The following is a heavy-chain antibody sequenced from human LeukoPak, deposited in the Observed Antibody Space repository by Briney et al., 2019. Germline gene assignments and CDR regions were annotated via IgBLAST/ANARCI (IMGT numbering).Heavy chain of an antibody. CDR2: ISGSGGST. Sequence: PGGSLRLSCAASGFTFSTYAMSWVRQAPGKGLEWVSTISGSGGSTYYTDSVEGLFTISRDNSKNTLYLQMNSLRAEDTAVYYCAKDSGYSSSWYEDWGQGTLVTVSS. CDR1: GFTFSTYA. V-gene: IGHV3-23*01. CDR3: AKDSGYSSSWYED. J-gene: IGHJ4*02. D-gene: IGHD6-13*01.